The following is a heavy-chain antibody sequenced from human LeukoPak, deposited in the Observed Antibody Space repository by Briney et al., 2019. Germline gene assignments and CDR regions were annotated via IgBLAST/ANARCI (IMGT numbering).Heavy chain of an antibody. CDR2: INHSGST. J-gene: IGHJ5*02. CDR1: GGSFSGYY. D-gene: IGHD4-17*01. CDR3: ARGDDGDYGAFDP. Sequence: PPETLSLTSAVYGGSFSGYYWSWIPEPPRKGLEWIGEINHSGSTNYNPSLKSRVTISVDTSKNQFSLKLSSVTAADTAVYYCARGDDGDYGAFDPWGQGTLVTVSS. V-gene: IGHV4-34*01.